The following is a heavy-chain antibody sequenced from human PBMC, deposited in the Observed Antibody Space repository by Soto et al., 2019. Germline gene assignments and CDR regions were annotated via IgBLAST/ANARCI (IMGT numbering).Heavy chain of an antibody. J-gene: IGHJ6*02. V-gene: IGHV3-48*01. D-gene: IGHD5-12*01. CDR2: ISSSSSTI. CDR3: ARADSGYAHGYYSYGMYV. CDR1: GFTFSSYS. Sequence: EVQLVESGGGLVQPGGSLRLSCAASGFTFSSYSMKWVRQAPGKGLEWVSYISSSSSTIYYADSVKGRFTISRDNAKNSLDLQMNSLRAEDTAVYYCARADSGYAHGYYSYGMYVWGQGTTGTVSS.